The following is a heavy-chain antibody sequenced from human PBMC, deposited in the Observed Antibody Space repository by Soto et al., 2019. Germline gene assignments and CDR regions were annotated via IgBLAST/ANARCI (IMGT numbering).Heavy chain of an antibody. CDR2: ISFRGTTI. CDR1: GFTFSNFE. J-gene: IGHJ4*02. V-gene: IGHV3-48*03. CDR3: VRDNSHIIATPFDL. D-gene: IGHD1-20*01. Sequence: EVQLVESGGGFVQPGGSLRLSCAASGFTFSNFEMNWVRQVPGRGLEWLAYISFRGTTIYYADSVRGRFTISRDNAKNSVFLQMYSLGVEDTAIYYCVRDNSHIIATPFDLWGQGTLVTVSS.